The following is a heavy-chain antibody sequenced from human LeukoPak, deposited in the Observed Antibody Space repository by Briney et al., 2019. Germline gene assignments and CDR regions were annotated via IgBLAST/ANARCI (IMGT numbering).Heavy chain of an antibody. Sequence: SETLSLTCAVYGESFGGYYWSWVRQPPGKGLEWVGEITPSGSTNYNQSLKSRVAMSVDTSKNQFSLKLSSVTAADTAVYYCARGRDGYKYYYYYGMDVWGQGTTVTVSS. V-gene: IGHV4-34*01. CDR2: ITPSGST. CDR1: GESFGGYY. J-gene: IGHJ6*02. CDR3: ARGRDGYKYYYYYGMDV. D-gene: IGHD5-24*01.